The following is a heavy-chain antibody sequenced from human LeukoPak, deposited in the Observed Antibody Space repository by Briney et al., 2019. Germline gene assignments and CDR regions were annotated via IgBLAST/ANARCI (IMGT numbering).Heavy chain of an antibody. Sequence: GGSLRLSCAASGFTFSSYGMHWVRQAPGKGLEWVAVISYDGSNKYYADSVKGRFTISRDNSKNTLYLQMNSLRAEDTAVYYCAKWGGSGSYYQGYWGQGTLVTVSS. J-gene: IGHJ4*02. V-gene: IGHV3-30*18. D-gene: IGHD1-26*01. CDR2: ISYDGSNK. CDR1: GFTFSSYG. CDR3: AKWGGSGSYYQGY.